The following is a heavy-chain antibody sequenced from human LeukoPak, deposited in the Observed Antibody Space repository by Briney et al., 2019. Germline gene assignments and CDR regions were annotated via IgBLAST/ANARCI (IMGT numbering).Heavy chain of an antibody. CDR1: GYTFTGYY. D-gene: IGHD2-15*01. CDR3: ACFDSGAPDAFDI. CDR2: INPNSGGT. J-gene: IGHJ3*02. Sequence: GASVKVSCKASGYTFTGYYMHWVRQAPGQGLEWMGWINPNSGGTNYAQKFQGRVTMTRDTSISTAYMELSRLRSDDTAVYYCACFDSGAPDAFDIWGQGTMVTVSS. V-gene: IGHV1-2*02.